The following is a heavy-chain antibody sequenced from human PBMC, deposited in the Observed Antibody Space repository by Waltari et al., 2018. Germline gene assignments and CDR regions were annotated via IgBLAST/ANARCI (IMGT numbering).Heavy chain of an antibody. CDR2: IRGSGGST. CDR3: AKDHLQSSSWYFWFDP. J-gene: IGHJ5*02. D-gene: IGHD6-13*01. V-gene: IGHV3-23*01. CDR1: GFTFSSYA. Sequence: EVQLLESGGGLVQPGGSLRLSCAASGFTFSSYAMSWVRQAPGKGREWVSAIRGSGGSTYYADSVKGRFTISRDNSKNTLYLQMNSLRAEDTAVYYCAKDHLQSSSWYFWFDPWGQGTLVTVSS.